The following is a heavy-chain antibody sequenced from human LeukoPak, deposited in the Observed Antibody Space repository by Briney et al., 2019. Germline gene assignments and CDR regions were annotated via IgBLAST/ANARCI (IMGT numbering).Heavy chain of an antibody. CDR2: IYSGGST. D-gene: IGHD3-22*01. V-gene: IGHV3-66*01. CDR1: GFSVSSNY. Sequence: GGSLRLSCAVSGFSVSSNYMTWVRQAPGKGLEWVSTIYSGGSTYSDSVKGRFTISRDNSKNTLDLQMNSLRDEGTAVYYCARDHRRSGYYYDYWGQGTLVTVSS. J-gene: IGHJ4*02. CDR3: ARDHRRSGYYYDY.